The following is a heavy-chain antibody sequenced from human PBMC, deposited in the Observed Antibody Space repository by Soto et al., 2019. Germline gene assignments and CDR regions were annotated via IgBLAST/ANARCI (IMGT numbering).Heavy chain of an antibody. CDR2: INAGNGNT. CDR3: ARVDYGDDYYYYGMDV. J-gene: IGHJ6*02. D-gene: IGHD4-17*01. CDR1: GYTFTSYA. V-gene: IGHV1-3*01. Sequence: ALVKVSCKASGYTFTSYAMHWVRQAPGQRLEWMGWINAGNGNTKYSQKFQGRVTITRDTSASTAYMELSSLRSEDTAVYYCARVDYGDDYYYYGMDVWGQGTTVTVSS.